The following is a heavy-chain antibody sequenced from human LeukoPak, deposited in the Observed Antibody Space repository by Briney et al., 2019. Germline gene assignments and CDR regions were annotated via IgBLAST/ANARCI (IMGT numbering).Heavy chain of an antibody. J-gene: IGHJ5*02. Sequence: ASVKVSCKASGGTFSSYAISWVRQAPGQGLEWMGGLIPIFGTASYAQKFQGRVTITTDESTSTAYMELSSLRSEDTAVYYCARDKGDYDFWSGYYPHNWFDPWGQGTLVTVSS. CDR1: GGTFSSYA. CDR3: ARDKGDYDFWSGYYPHNWFDP. V-gene: IGHV1-69*05. CDR2: LIPIFGTA. D-gene: IGHD3-3*01.